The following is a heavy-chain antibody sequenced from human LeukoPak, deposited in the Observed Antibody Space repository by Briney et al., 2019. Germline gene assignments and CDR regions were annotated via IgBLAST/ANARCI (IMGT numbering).Heavy chain of an antibody. J-gene: IGHJ5*02. CDR2: NHYSGRT. V-gene: IGHV4-61*01. CDR1: GRPVSSVYYH. CDR3: ARDLGSDLTTDPGGWFDP. Sequence: SHTLSLPCTFSGRPVSSVYYHWTWIPRPPGKVLGMDGYNHYSGRTSNNPSRKGRLTIGRDTYKSQLCVKQGSVTGADTAVYYCARDLGSDLTTDPGGWFDPWGQGTLVTVSS. D-gene: IGHD1-14*01.